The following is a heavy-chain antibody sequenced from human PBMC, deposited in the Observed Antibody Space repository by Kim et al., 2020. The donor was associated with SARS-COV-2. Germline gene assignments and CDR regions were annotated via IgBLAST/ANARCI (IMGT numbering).Heavy chain of an antibody. J-gene: IGHJ1*01. CDR1: GYSFTSYW. CDR3: ARFLGYCSSTSCYGYFQH. CDR2: IYPGDSDT. V-gene: IGHV5-51*01. Sequence: GESLKISCKGSGYSFTSYWIGWVRQMPGKGLEWMGIIYPGDSDTRYSPSFQGQVTISADKSISTAYLQWSSLKASDTAMYYCARFLGYCSSTSCYGYFQHWGQGTLVTVSS. D-gene: IGHD2-2*01.